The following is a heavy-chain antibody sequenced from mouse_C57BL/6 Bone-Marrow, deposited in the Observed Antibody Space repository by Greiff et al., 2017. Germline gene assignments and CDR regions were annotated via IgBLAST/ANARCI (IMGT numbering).Heavy chain of an antibody. CDR1: GYTFTSYW. CDR2: INPSSGYT. J-gene: IGHJ1*03. V-gene: IGHV1-7*01. D-gene: IGHD2-1*01. Sequence: QVQLQQSGAELAKPGASVKLSCKASGYTFTSYWMHWVKQRPGQGLEWIGYINPSSGYTKYNQKFKDKATLPADKSSSTAYMQLSSLTYEDSAVYYCARGYYGNYAYWYFDVWGTGTTVTVSS. CDR3: ARGYYGNYAYWYFDV.